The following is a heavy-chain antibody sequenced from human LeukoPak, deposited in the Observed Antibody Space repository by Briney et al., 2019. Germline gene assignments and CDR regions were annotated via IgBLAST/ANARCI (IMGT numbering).Heavy chain of an antibody. J-gene: IGHJ4*02. CDR2: VNSTGAT. D-gene: IGHD6-6*01. Sequence: PSQTLFLTCSVSGGSIRSGAYYWSWIRQYLGKGLEWIGYVNSTGATYYNPSLKSRVAISVDTSKNQFYLRLISVTAADTAVYFCARGDSNSSDWGQGTLVTVSS. CDR3: ARGDSNSSD. CDR1: GGSIRSGAYY. V-gene: IGHV4-31*03.